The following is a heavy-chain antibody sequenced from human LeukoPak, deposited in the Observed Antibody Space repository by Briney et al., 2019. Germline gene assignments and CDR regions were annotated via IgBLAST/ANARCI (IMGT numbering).Heavy chain of an antibody. CDR3: ARDRGGQLWLSGTLDY. D-gene: IGHD5-18*01. CDR1: GFNFGEFW. Sequence: GGSLRLSCAASGFNFGEFWMAWVRQTPGMGLEWVADIKEDGSESFYVDSVKGRFTISRDNAKNSLYLQMNSLRAEDTAVYYCARDRGGQLWLSGTLDYWGQGTLVTVSS. CDR2: IKEDGSES. J-gene: IGHJ4*02. V-gene: IGHV3-7*03.